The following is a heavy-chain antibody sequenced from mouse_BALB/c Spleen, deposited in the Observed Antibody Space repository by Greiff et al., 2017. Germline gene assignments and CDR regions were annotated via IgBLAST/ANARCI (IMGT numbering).Heavy chain of an antibody. CDR2: INSNGGST. J-gene: IGHJ2*01. D-gene: IGHD2-3*01. CDR3: ARGYYPYYFDY. CDR1: GFTFSSYG. V-gene: IGHV5-6-3*01. Sequence: DVQLVESGGGLVQPGGSLKLSCAASGFTFSSYGMSWVRQTPDKRLELVATINSNGGSTYYPDSVKGRFTISRDNAKNTLYLQMSSLKSEDTAMYYCARGYYPYYFDYWGQGTTLTVSS.